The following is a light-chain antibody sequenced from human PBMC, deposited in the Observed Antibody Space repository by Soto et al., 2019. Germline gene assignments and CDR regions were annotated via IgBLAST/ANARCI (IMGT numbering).Light chain of an antibody. J-gene: IGLJ3*02. CDR2: EVT. Sequence: QPVLTQPASVSGSPGQSITISCTGTSSDIGGYNYVSWYHQHPGKAPKFMIYEVTNRPSGVSDRFSVSKSGNTASLSISGLQAEDEADYYCSSHTSIRYLVFGGGTKLTVL. V-gene: IGLV2-14*01. CDR1: SSDIGGYNY. CDR3: SSHTSIRYLV.